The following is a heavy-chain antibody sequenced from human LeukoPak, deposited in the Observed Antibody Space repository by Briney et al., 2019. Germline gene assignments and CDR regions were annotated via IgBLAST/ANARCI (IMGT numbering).Heavy chain of an antibody. CDR3: ARGVYAYYYFDY. Sequence: PSETLSLTCAVYGGSFSGYDWSWVRQPPGKGLDWIGEINDSGSTNYNPPLNSRVTMSVDTSKTQFSLQLSSVTAADTAVYYRARGVYAYYYFDYWGQGTLVTVSS. CDR1: GGSFSGYD. V-gene: IGHV4-34*01. D-gene: IGHD3-16*01. CDR2: INDSGST. J-gene: IGHJ4*02.